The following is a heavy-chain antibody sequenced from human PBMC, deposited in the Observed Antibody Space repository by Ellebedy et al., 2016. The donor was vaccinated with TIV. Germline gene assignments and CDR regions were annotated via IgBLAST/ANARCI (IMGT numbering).Heavy chain of an antibody. CDR1: GGSISSYY. D-gene: IGHD6-13*01. CDR3: ARGPIAAAGTKAGFDP. V-gene: IGHV4-4*07. CDR2: IYTSGST. Sequence: GSLSLSXTVSGGSISSYYWSWIRQPAGKGLEWIGRIYTSGSTNYNPSLKSRVTMSVDTSKNQFSLKLSSVTAADTAVYYCARGPIAAAGTKAGFDPWGQGTLVTVSS. J-gene: IGHJ5*02.